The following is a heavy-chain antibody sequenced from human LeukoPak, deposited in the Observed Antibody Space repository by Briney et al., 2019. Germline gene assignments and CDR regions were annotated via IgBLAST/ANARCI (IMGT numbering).Heavy chain of an antibody. J-gene: IGHJ4*02. Sequence: SETLSLTCTVSGGSITNSYWSWLRQPAGKGLEWIGRIYSSGTTNYNPSLTGRVSMSVDTSKNQFSLKLYSVTAADTAVYYCARVLIRRGYSYGWSFDYWGQGTLVTVSS. V-gene: IGHV4-4*07. D-gene: IGHD5-18*01. CDR2: IYSSGTT. CDR3: ARVLIRRGYSYGWSFDY. CDR1: GGSITNSY.